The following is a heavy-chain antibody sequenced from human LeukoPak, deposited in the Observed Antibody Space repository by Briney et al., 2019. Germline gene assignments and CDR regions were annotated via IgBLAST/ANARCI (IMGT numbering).Heavy chain of an antibody. CDR1: GGSISTYY. CDR3: ARDSSRGSNWFDP. D-gene: IGHD6-19*01. V-gene: IGHV4-4*07. J-gene: IGHJ5*02. Sequence: PSETLSLTCTVSGGSISTYYWSWIRQPAGKGLEWIGRIYTSGNIDYNPSLKSRATMSVDTSKNQFSLKLSSVTAADTAVYYCARDSSRGSNWFDPWGQGTLVTVSS. CDR2: IYTSGNI.